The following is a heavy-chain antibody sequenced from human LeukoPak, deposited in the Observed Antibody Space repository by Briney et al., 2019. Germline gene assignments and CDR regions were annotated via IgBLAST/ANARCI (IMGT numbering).Heavy chain of an antibody. V-gene: IGHV4-38-2*01. CDR3: ARTVVAATNWFDP. D-gene: IGHD2-15*01. CDR1: GYSISSHY. Sequence: SETLSLTCGVSGYSISSHYWGWIRQPPGKGLGWIGTIYHSGITYYNPSLKSRVTISVDTSKNQFSLKLSSVTAADTAVYYCARTVVAATNWFDPWGQGTPVTVSS. CDR2: IYHSGIT. J-gene: IGHJ5*02.